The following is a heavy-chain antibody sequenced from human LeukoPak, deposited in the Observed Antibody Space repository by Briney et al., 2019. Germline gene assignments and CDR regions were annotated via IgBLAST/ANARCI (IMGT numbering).Heavy chain of an antibody. D-gene: IGHD2-2*01. CDR1: GFTFSTYS. CDR2: ISSSSSYK. V-gene: IGHV3-21*04. J-gene: IGHJ3*02. CDR3: ASDLGRYCSSTSCYGGDAFDI. Sequence: AGGSLRLSCAASGFTFSTYSMNWVRQAPGKGLEWVSSISSSSSYKYYADSLKGRFTISRDNAKNSLYLQMNSLRAEGTAVYYCASDLGRYCSSTSCYGGDAFDIWGQGTMVTVSS.